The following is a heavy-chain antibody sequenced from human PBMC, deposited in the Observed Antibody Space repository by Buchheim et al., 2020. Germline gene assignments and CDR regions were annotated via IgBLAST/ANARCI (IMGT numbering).Heavy chain of an antibody. D-gene: IGHD1-1*01. CDR3: ARAGGYNAFDT. CDR1: GFNFGGFS. J-gene: IGHJ5*02. Sequence: QVQLVESGGGVVHPGTSLRLSCAASGFNFGGFSMHWVRQASHKGLEWLAGIPLDASYELYAESVEGRFTVSRDNSKNTLYLQMNSLRPEDTAVYYCARAGGYNAFDTWGQGTL. CDR2: IPLDASYE. V-gene: IGHV3-30*04.